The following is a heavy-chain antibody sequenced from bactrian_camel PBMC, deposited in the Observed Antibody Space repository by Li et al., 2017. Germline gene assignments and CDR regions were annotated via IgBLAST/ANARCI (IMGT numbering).Heavy chain of an antibody. CDR3: AASGYCWGTTWANPSRYEL. J-gene: IGHJ4*01. CDR2: TVTAGGSI. D-gene: IGHD5*01. Sequence: QLVESGGSLVQPGGSLRLSCVASGFPGNNLYMAWFRQAPGKEREGVAATVTAGGSIDYADSVKGRFTVSQDNAKNTLSLVMDNLKPEDTGTYYCAASGYCWGTTWANPSRYELWGQGTQVTVS. CDR1: GFPGNNLY. V-gene: IGHV3S28*01.